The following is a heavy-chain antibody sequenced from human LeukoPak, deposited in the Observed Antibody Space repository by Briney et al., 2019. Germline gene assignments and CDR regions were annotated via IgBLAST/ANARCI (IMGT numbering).Heavy chain of an antibody. D-gene: IGHD5-18*01. V-gene: IGHV3-23*03. Sequence: GGSLRLSCAASGFTFSSYAMSWVRQAPGTGLEWVSIIYDIGSTYYADSVKGRFTISRDNAKNSLYLQMNSLRAEDTAVYYCARDLSAYSRDWGQGTLVTVSS. CDR3: ARDLSAYSRD. J-gene: IGHJ4*02. CDR1: GFTFSSYA. CDR2: IYDIGST.